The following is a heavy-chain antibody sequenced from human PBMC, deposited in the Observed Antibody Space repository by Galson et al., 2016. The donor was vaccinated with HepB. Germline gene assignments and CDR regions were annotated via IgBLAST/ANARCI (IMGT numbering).Heavy chain of an antibody. CDR3: ARLFSGYDPYYYNGMDV. CDR2: ISSRSSTI. CDR1: GFIFSSYS. Sequence: SLRLSCAASGFIFSSYSMNWVRQAPGKGLEWVSYISSRSSTIYYADSVKGRFTTSRDNAKNSLYLQMSSLRDEDTAVYYCARLFSGYDPYYYNGMDVWGQGTMVTVSS. D-gene: IGHD5-12*01. V-gene: IGHV3-48*02. J-gene: IGHJ6*02.